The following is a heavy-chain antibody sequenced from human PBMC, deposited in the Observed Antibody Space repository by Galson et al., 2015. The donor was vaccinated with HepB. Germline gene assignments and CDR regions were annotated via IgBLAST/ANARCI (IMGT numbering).Heavy chain of an antibody. CDR2: IYYSGNT. J-gene: IGHJ4*02. V-gene: IGHV4-39*01. Sequence: SETLSLTCTVSGGSISSSSYYWGWIRQPPGKGLEWIGNIYYSGNTYYNPSLKSRVTISVDTSKNQFSLKLSSVTAADTAVYYCARLDSRADWGQGTLVTVSS. CDR3: ARLDSRAD. D-gene: IGHD4-11*01. CDR1: GGSISSSSYY.